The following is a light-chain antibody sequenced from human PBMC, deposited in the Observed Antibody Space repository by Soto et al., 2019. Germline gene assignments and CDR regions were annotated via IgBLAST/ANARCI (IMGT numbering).Light chain of an antibody. Sequence: QSVLTQPASVSGSPGQSIAISCTGTSSDVGTYNLVSWYQQHPGKAPKLMIYEATKRPSGISDRFSGSKSGNTASLTISGLQAEDEADYFCCSYAGSSTFVLGTGTKVTVL. J-gene: IGLJ1*01. V-gene: IGLV2-23*01. CDR2: EAT. CDR3: CSYAGSSTFV. CDR1: SSDVGTYNL.